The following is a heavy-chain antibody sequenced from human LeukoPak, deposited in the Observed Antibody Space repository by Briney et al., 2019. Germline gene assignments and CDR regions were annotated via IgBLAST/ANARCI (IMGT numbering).Heavy chain of an antibody. D-gene: IGHD5-12*01. Sequence: GASVKVSCKASGYTFTSYGISWVRQAPGQGLEWMGWISAYNGNTNYAQKLQGRVTMTTDTSTSTAYMELRSLRSDDTAVYYCARDGGYGRHYYYGMDVRGQGTTVTVSS. CDR3: ARDGGYGRHYYYGMDV. V-gene: IGHV1-18*01. CDR2: ISAYNGNT. CDR1: GYTFTSYG. J-gene: IGHJ6*02.